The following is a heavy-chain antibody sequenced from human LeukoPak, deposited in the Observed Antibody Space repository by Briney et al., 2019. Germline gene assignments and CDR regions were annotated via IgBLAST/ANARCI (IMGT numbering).Heavy chain of an antibody. Sequence: GASVKVSCKASGGTFSSYAISWVRQAPGQGLEWVGGIIPIFGTANYAQKFQGRVTITADESTSTAYMELSSLRSEDTAVYYCARHTAMAPEQFDYWGQGTLVTVSS. CDR1: GGTFSSYA. D-gene: IGHD5-18*01. CDR3: ARHTAMAPEQFDY. CDR2: IIPIFGTA. J-gene: IGHJ4*02. V-gene: IGHV1-69*13.